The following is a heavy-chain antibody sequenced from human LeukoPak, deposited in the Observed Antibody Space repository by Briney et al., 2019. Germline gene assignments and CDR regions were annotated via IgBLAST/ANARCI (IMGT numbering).Heavy chain of an antibody. J-gene: IGHJ2*01. D-gene: IGHD1-7*01. Sequence: PSETLSLTCAVYGGSFSGYYWSWIRQPPGKGLEWIGEINHSGSTNHNPPLKSRVTISVDTSKNQFSLKLSSVTAADTAVYYCARNSRAFDIWGRGALVTVSS. CDR3: ARNSRAFDI. CDR2: INHSGST. V-gene: IGHV4-34*01. CDR1: GGSFSGYY.